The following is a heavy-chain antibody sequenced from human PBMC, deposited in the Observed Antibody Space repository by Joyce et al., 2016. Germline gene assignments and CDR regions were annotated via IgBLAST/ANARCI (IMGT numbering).Heavy chain of an antibody. CDR2: FDAENDER. V-gene: IGHV1-24*01. CDR1: GYSLTALS. CDR3: AAGVGFFDY. J-gene: IGHJ4*02. D-gene: IGHD1-26*01. Sequence: QVQLVQSGSAVKKPGASVKVSCRVSGYSLTALSIHWVRQAPGRGLEWMGGFDAENDERVYAQRFRGRVTMTEDTFTDTAYMELTGLTSEDTAVYYCAAGVGFFDYWGQGTLVTGSS.